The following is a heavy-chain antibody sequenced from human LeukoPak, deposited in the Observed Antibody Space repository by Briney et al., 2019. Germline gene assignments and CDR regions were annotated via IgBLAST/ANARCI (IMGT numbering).Heavy chain of an antibody. Sequence: ASVKVSCKTSGYTFTGYYMHWVRQAPGQGLEWMGWINPNSGGTKYAQKFQGRVTMTRDTSITTVYMELSSLRSDDTAVYYCARDYYGSGSYYQLGYWGQGTLVTVSS. D-gene: IGHD3-10*01. CDR2: INPNSGGT. V-gene: IGHV1-2*02. CDR1: GYTFTGYY. J-gene: IGHJ4*02. CDR3: ARDYYGSGSYYQLGY.